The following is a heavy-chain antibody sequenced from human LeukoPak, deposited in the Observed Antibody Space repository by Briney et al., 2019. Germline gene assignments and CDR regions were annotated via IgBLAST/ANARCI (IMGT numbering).Heavy chain of an antibody. J-gene: IGHJ6*03. CDR3: ARGRGIQLWFYYYMDV. CDR2: INHSGST. CDR1: GGSFSGYY. Sequence: SETLSLTCAVYGGSFSGYYWSWIRQPPGKGLEWIGEINHSGSTNYNPSLKSRVTISVDTFKNQFSLKLSSVTAADTAVYYCARGRGIQLWFYYYMDVWGKGTTVTVSS. D-gene: IGHD5-18*01. V-gene: IGHV4-34*01.